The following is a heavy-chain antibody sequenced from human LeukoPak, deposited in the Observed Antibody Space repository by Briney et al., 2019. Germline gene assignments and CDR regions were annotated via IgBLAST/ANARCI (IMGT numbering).Heavy chain of an antibody. CDR1: GFTFSGYE. Sequence: PGGSLRLSCAASGFTFSGYEMNWVRRAPGKGLEWISYISSSGSSIYYVDSVKGRFTISRDNAKNSLYLQMNSLRAEDTAVYYCARDNGDPRTYFDYWGQATLVTVSS. CDR3: ARDNGDPRTYFDY. D-gene: IGHD4-17*01. V-gene: IGHV3-48*03. J-gene: IGHJ4*02. CDR2: ISSSGSSI.